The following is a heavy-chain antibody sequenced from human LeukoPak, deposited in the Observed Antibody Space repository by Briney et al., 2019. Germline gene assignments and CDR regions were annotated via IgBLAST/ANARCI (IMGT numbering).Heavy chain of an antibody. CDR3: ATHGEGSSWYYFDY. CDR2: IYYSGST. Sequence: PSETLSLTCTVSGGSISNYYWSWIRQPPGKGLEWIGYIYYSGSTNYNPSLKSRVTISVDTSKNQFSLKLSSVTAADTAVYYCATHGEGSSWYYFDYWGQGNLVTVSS. V-gene: IGHV4-59*01. D-gene: IGHD6-13*01. CDR1: GGSISNYY. J-gene: IGHJ4*02.